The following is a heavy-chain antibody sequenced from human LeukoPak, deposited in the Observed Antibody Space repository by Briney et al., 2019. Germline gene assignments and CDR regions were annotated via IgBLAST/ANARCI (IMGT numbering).Heavy chain of an antibody. D-gene: IGHD2-15*01. J-gene: IGHJ5*02. CDR1: GYTLTELS. Sequence: ASVKVSCKVSGYTLTELSMHWVRQAPGKGLEWMGGFDPEDDETIYAQKFQGRVTMTEDTSTDTAYMELSSLRSEDTAVYYCATQREGYCSGGSCFFNWFDPWGQGTLVTVSS. V-gene: IGHV1-24*01. CDR2: FDPEDDET. CDR3: ATQREGYCSGGSCFFNWFDP.